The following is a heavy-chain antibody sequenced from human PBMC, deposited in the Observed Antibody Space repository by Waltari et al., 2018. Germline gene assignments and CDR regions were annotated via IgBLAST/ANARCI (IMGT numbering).Heavy chain of an antibody. CDR3: ARATRSGWYNWFDP. V-gene: IGHV4-4*02. Sequence: QVQLQESGPGLVKPSGTLSLTCSVSGGSISIRNWWYWVRQPPGKGLAWIGEIYHSGSTNYNPSLKSRVTISVDKSKNQFSLKLSSVTAADTAVYYCARATRSGWYNWFDPWGQGTLVTVSS. CDR2: IYHSGST. CDR1: GGSISIRNW. D-gene: IGHD6-19*01. J-gene: IGHJ5*02.